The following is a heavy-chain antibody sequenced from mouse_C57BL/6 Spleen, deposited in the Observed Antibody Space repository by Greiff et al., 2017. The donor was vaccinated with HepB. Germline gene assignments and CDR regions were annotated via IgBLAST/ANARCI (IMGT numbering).Heavy chain of an antibody. V-gene: IGHV1-69*01. CDR1: GYTFTSYW. CDR3: ARPYYYGSSLAWFAY. Sequence: VQLEQPGAELVMPGASVKLSCKASGYTFTSYWMHWVKQRPGQGLEWVGEIDPSDSYTNYNQKFKGKSTLTVDKSSSTAYMQLSSLTSEDSAVYYCARPYYYGSSLAWFAYWGQGTLVTVSA. CDR2: IDPSDSYT. J-gene: IGHJ3*01. D-gene: IGHD1-1*01.